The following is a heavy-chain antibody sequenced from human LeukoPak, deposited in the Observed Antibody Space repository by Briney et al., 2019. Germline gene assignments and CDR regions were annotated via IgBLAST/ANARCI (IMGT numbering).Heavy chain of an antibody. CDR2: IYYSGST. V-gene: IGHV4-59*01. J-gene: IGHJ4*02. Sequence: SETLSLTCAVYGGSFSGYYWSWIRQPPGKGLEWIGYIYYSGSTNYNPSLKSRVTISVDTSKNQFSLKLNSVTAADTAVYYCANGELNTDFDCWGQGTLVTVSS. CDR3: ANGELNTDFDC. CDR1: GGSFSGYY. D-gene: IGHD1-7*01.